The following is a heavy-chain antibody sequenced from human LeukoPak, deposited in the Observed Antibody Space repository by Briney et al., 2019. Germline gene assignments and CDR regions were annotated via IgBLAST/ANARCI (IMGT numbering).Heavy chain of an antibody. V-gene: IGHV4-39*01. CDR3: ARQDYYFDY. CDR2: IYYSGST. Sequence: SETLSLTCTVSGGSISSSSYYWGWIRQPPGKGLEWIGSIYYSGSTYYNPSLKSRVTISVDTSKNQFSLKLSSVTAADTAVYYCARQDYYFDYWGQGTLVTVSS. J-gene: IGHJ4*02. CDR1: GGSISSSSYY.